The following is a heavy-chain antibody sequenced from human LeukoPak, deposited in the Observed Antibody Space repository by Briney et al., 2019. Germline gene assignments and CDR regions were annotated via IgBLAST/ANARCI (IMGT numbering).Heavy chain of an antibody. Sequence: GGSLRLSCAASGFTFSSYTMSWVRQAPGKGLGWVSTITTSDGNTYYADSVKGRLTVSRDNSKNTLFLQMNSLRAEDTAVYYCAKDGGLWVSAHWGDSWGRGTLSPSPQ. J-gene: IGHJ4*02. D-gene: IGHD7-27*01. V-gene: IGHV3-23*01. CDR3: AKDGGLWVSAHWGDS. CDR1: GFTFSSYT. CDR2: ITTSDGNT.